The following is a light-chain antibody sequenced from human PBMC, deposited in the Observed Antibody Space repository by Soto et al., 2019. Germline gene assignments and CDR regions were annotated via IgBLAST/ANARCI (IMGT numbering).Light chain of an antibody. CDR3: TSFTTTNIWV. CDR2: EVT. CDR1: RSDIGVYNY. J-gene: IGLJ3*02. V-gene: IGLV2-14*01. Sequence: QSVLTQPASVSGSPGQSITISCTGTRSDIGVYNYVSWYQQHPGKAPKLIICEVTNQPSGVSSRFSGSKSGNTASLTISGLRDEDEADYYCTSFTTTNIWVFGGGTKLTVL.